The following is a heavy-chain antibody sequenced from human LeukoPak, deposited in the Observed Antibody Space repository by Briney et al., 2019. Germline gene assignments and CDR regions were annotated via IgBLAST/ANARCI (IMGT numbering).Heavy chain of an antibody. D-gene: IGHD1-7*01. Sequence: TGGSLRLSCATSGFMFSDFDMAWIRQAAGKGLEAISYISGSGNSVYYADSVKGRFTMSRDNVKNALYLQMNSLTVEDTAIYFCSRDRDTWNSRQDFWGQGTRVTVSS. CDR3: SRDRDTWNSRQDF. CDR1: GFMFSDFD. J-gene: IGHJ4*02. CDR2: ISGSGNSV. V-gene: IGHV3-11*04.